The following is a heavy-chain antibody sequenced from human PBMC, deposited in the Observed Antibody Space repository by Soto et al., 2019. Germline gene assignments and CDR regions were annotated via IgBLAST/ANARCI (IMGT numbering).Heavy chain of an antibody. D-gene: IGHD3-10*01. J-gene: IGHJ6*02. Sequence: SETLSLTCAVSGGSISSSNWWSWVRQPPGKGLEWIGEIYHSGSTNYNPSLKGRVTISVDKSKNQFSLKLSSVTAADTAVYYCARGKGGGGSGSYSVYYGMDVWGQGTTVTVSS. CDR1: GGSISSSNW. V-gene: IGHV4-4*02. CDR2: IYHSGST. CDR3: ARGKGGGGSGSYSVYYGMDV.